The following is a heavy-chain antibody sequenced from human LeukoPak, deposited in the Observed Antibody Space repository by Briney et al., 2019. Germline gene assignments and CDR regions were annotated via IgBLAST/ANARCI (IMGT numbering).Heavy chain of an antibody. CDR3: ARDATQYSTSPNWFDP. CDR1: GFTFSSYS. D-gene: IGHD6-13*01. J-gene: IGHJ5*02. V-gene: IGHV3-21*01. CDR2: IGSSSSYI. Sequence: GGSLRLSCAASGFTFSSYSMNWVRQAPGKGLEWVSSIGSSSSYIYYADSVKGRFTISRDNAKNSLSLQMNSLRDEDTAVYYCARDATQYSTSPNWFDPWGQGTLVTVSS.